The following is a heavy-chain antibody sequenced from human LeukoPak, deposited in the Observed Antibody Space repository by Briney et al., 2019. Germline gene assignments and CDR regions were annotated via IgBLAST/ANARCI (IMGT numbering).Heavy chain of an antibody. CDR2: ISSSGSTI. CDR3: ARRGYSSGWPNAEYFQH. Sequence: PGGSLRLSCAASGFTFSSYEMNWVRQAPGKGLEWVSYISSSGSTIYYADSVKGRFTISRDNAKNSLYLQMNSLRAEDTAVYYCARRGYSSGWPNAEYFQHWGQGTLVTVSS. V-gene: IGHV3-48*03. J-gene: IGHJ1*01. CDR1: GFTFSSYE. D-gene: IGHD6-19*01.